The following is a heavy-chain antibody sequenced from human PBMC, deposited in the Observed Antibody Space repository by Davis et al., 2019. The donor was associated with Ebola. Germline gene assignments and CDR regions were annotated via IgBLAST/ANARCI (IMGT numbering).Heavy chain of an antibody. V-gene: IGHV4-31*03. J-gene: IGHJ5*01. D-gene: IGHD6-19*01. CDR1: GGSISSGGYY. Sequence: SETLSLTCTVSGGSISSGGYYWSWIRQHPGKGLEWIGYIYYSGSTYYNPSLKSRVTISVDTYTNQFSLKLSTVTAADTAVYYCARGARYRSACFDSWGQGTLVSVSS. CDR2: IYYSGST. CDR3: ARGARYRSACFDS.